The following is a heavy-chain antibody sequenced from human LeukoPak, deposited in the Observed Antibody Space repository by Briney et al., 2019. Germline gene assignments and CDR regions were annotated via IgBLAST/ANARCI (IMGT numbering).Heavy chain of an antibody. CDR2: INPNSGGT. CDR3: AREVAAAALHFDY. CDR1: GYIFTGYY. Sequence: GASVKDSCKASGYIFTGYYMHWVRPAPGQGLEWMGWINPNSGGTNYVQKFQGRVTMTKDTSISTAYMELSRLRSDDTAVYYCAREVAAAALHFDYWGQGTLVTVSS. D-gene: IGHD6-13*01. J-gene: IGHJ4*02. V-gene: IGHV1-2*02.